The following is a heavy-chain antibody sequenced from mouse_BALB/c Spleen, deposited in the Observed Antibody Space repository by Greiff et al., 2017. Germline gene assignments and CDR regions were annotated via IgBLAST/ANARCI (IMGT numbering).Heavy chain of an antibody. CDR1: GFTFSSYT. V-gene: IGHV5-12-2*01. CDR2: ISNGGGST. Sequence: EVKVVESGGGLVQPGGSLKLSCAASGFTFSSYTMSWVRQTPEKRLEWFAYISNGGGSTYYPDTVKGRFTISRDNAKHTLYLQMSSLKSEDTAMYYCERVLYYGNLYCDMDYWGQGTSVNV. CDR3: ERVLYYGNLYCDMDY. J-gene: IGHJ4*01. D-gene: IGHD2-1*01.